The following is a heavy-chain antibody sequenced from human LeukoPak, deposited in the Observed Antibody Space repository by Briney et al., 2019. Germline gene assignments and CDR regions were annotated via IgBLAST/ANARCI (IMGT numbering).Heavy chain of an antibody. CDR3: ARAFGGSYSISPFDY. J-gene: IGHJ4*02. D-gene: IGHD1-26*01. V-gene: IGHV1-18*04. CDR1: GYTFTGYY. CDR2: ISAYNGNT. Sequence: GASVKVSCKASGYTFTGYYMHWVRQAPGQGLEWMGWISAYNGNTNYAQKLQGRVTMTTDTSTSTAYMELRSLRSDDTAVYYRARAFGGSYSISPFDYWGQGTLVTVSS.